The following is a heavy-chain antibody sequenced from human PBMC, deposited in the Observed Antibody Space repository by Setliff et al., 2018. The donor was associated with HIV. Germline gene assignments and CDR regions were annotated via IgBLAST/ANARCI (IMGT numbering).Heavy chain of an antibody. CDR3: ARYCGGDCYPSAYYMDV. V-gene: IGHV4-31*03. J-gene: IGHJ6*03. D-gene: IGHD2-21*01. Sequence: ASETLSLTCTVSGGSISSGGYYWSWIRQHPGKGLEWIGYIYYSGRTYYNPSLKSRVTISVDTSEIQFSLKLSPVTAADTAVYYCARYCGGDCYPSAYYMDVWGKGTTVTVSS. CDR1: GGSISSGGYY. CDR2: IYYSGRT.